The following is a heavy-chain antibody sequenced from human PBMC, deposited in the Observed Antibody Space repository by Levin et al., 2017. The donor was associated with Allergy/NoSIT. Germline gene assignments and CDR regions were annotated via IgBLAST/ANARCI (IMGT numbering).Heavy chain of an antibody. J-gene: IGHJ3*02. CDR3: ARDNIGLPDAFDI. V-gene: IGHV3-9*01. CDR1: GFTFDDYA. CDR2: ISWNSGSI. Sequence: PGGSLRLSCAASGFTFDDYAMHWVRQAPGKGLEWVSGISWNSGSIGYADSVKGRFTISRGNAKDSLYLQMNSLRTEDTALYYCARDNIGLPDAFDIWGQGTMVSVSS. D-gene: IGHD3-10*01.